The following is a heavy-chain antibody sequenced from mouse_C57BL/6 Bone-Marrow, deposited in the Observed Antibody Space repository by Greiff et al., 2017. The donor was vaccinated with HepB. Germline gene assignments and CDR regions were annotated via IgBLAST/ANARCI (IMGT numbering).Heavy chain of an antibody. D-gene: IGHD2-14*01. CDR2: ISDGGSYT. J-gene: IGHJ1*03. CDR1: GFNFSSYA. Sequence: EVQGVESGGGLVKPGGSLKLSCAASGFNFSSYAMSWVRQTPEKRLEWVATISDGGSYTYYPDNVKGRFTISRDNAKNNLYLQMSHLKFEDTAMYYCAREKRAYYRNYWYFDVWGTGTTVTVSS. V-gene: IGHV5-4*01. CDR3: AREKRAYYRNYWYFDV.